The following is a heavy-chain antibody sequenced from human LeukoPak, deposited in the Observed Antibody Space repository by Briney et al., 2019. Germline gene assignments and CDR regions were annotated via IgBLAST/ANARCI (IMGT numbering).Heavy chain of an antibody. CDR1: GGSISSSGYY. V-gene: IGHV4-39*02. J-gene: IGHJ4*02. Sequence: SETLSLTCTVSGGSISSSGYYWGWIRQPPGKGLECIGIMSYSGSTYYNPSLKSRVTMSVDTSTNHFSLKLSSVTAADTAVYYCARDENWGFDYWGQGTLVTVSS. CDR3: ARDENWGFDY. D-gene: IGHD7-27*01. CDR2: MSYSGST.